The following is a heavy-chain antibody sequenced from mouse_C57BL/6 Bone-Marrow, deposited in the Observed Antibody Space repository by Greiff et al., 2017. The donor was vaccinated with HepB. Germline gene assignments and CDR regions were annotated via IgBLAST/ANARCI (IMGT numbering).Heavy chain of an antibody. CDR1: GFTFSSYA. Sequence: EVKLVESGGGLVKPGGSLKLSCAASGFTFSSYAMSWVRQTPEKRLEWVATISDGGSYTYYPDNVKGRFTISRDNAKNNLYLQMSHLKSEDTAMYYCADTTVVADVWYFDVWGTGTTVTVSS. J-gene: IGHJ1*03. D-gene: IGHD1-1*01. CDR2: ISDGGSYT. CDR3: ADTTVVADVWYFDV. V-gene: IGHV5-4*03.